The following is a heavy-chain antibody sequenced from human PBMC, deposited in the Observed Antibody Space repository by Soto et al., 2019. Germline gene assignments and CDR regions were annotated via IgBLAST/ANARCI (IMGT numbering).Heavy chain of an antibody. CDR3: VKDGSYYDFDY. Sequence: GSLRLSCAVSGFTFSTYAMSWVRQAPGKGLEWVSSFSGSGGSTYYADSVKGRFTISRDNSKNTLYLRMDSLRAEDTAVYYCVKDGSYYDFDYWGQGTLVTVSS. CDR2: FSGSGGST. V-gene: IGHV3-23*01. D-gene: IGHD3-3*01. J-gene: IGHJ4*02. CDR1: GFTFSTYA.